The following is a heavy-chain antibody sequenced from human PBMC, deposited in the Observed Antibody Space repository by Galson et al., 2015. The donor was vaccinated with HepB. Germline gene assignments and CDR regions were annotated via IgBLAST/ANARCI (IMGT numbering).Heavy chain of an antibody. Sequence: SLRLSCAASGFTFSSYAMSWVRQAPGKGLEWVSAISGSGGSTYYADSVKGRFTISRDNSKNTLYLQMNSLRAEDTAVYYCAKVSSSWYYFDYWGQGTLVTVSS. J-gene: IGHJ4*02. CDR2: ISGSGGST. CDR3: AKVSSSWYYFDY. D-gene: IGHD6-13*01. V-gene: IGHV3-23*01. CDR1: GFTFSSYA.